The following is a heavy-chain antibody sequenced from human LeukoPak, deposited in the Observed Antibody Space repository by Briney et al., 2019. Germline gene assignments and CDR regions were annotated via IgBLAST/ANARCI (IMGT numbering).Heavy chain of an antibody. CDR3: ARDRGLQELAFDI. D-gene: IGHD3-10*01. CDR1: GGSISSYY. Sequence: SETLSLTCTVSGGSISSYYWSWIRQPPGKGLEWIGYIYYSGSTNYNPSLKSRVTISVDTSKNQFSLKLSSVTAADTAVYHCARDRGLQELAFDIWGQGTMVTVSS. V-gene: IGHV4-59*01. J-gene: IGHJ3*02. CDR2: IYYSGST.